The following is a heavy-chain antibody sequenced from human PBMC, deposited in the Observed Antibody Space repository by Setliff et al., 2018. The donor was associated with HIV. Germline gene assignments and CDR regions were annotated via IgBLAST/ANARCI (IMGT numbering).Heavy chain of an antibody. D-gene: IGHD3-10*01. CDR1: NGSFSGYY. V-gene: IGHV4-34*01. CDR2: IYYSGST. Sequence: PSETLSLTCAVYNGSFSGYYWSWIRQPPGKGLEWIGSIYYSGSTYYNPSLKSRVTISVDTSKNQFYLRLSSVTAADTAVYYCARHGSNWFDPWGQGTQVTVSS. J-gene: IGHJ5*02. CDR3: ARHGSNWFDP.